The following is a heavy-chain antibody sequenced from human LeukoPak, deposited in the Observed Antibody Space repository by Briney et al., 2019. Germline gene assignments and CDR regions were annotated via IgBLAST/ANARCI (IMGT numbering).Heavy chain of an antibody. V-gene: IGHV3-23*01. CDR3: AKELGYCSSTSCLVYYYYGMDV. Sequence: GGSLRLSCAASGFTLSSYAMSWVRQAPGKGLEWVSVVSGSGGSTYYADSVKGRFTISRDNSKNTLYLQMNSLRAEDTAVYYCAKELGYCSSTSCLVYYYYGMDVWGQGTTVTVSS. CDR1: GFTLSSYA. CDR2: VSGSGGST. J-gene: IGHJ6*02. D-gene: IGHD2-2*01.